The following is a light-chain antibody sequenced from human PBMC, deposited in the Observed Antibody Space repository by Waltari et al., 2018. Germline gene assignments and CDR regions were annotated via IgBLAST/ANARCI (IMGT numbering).Light chain of an antibody. Sequence: EIVMTQSPAPLSVSPGERATLPCRASQTITDNLAWYQQKPGQAPRLLIYGASTRATGVPARFRGSGSGTEFTLTISSLQSEDFGLYYCQQYNTWPPLTFGGGTKVEIK. CDR1: QTITDN. CDR2: GAS. J-gene: IGKJ4*01. CDR3: QQYNTWPPLT. V-gene: IGKV3-15*01.